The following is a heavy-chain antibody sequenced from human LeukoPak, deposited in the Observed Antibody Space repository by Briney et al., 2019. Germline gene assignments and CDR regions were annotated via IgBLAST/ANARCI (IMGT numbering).Heavy chain of an antibody. D-gene: IGHD3-22*01. CDR3: ARDTLYYDSSGYYHPFDY. V-gene: IGHV1-2*02. Sequence: ASVKVSCKASGYTFTGYYMHWVRQAPGQGLEWMGWINPNSGGTNYAQKFQGRVTMTRDTSISTAYMELSRLRSDDTAVCYCARDTLYYDSSGYYHPFDYWGQGTLVTVSS. J-gene: IGHJ4*02. CDR2: INPNSGGT. CDR1: GYTFTGYY.